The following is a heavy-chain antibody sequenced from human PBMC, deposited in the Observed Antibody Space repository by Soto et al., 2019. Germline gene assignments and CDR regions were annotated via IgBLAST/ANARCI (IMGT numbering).Heavy chain of an antibody. CDR3: AKEGCSGGSCYFFDY. J-gene: IGHJ4*02. V-gene: IGHV3-30*18. Sequence: QVQLVESGGGVVQPGRSLRLSCAASGFTFSSYGMHWVRQAPGKGLEWGAVISYDGSNKYYADSVKGRFTISRDNSKNTLYLQMNSLRAEDTAVYYCAKEGCSGGSCYFFDYWGQGTLVTVSS. CDR2: ISYDGSNK. D-gene: IGHD2-15*01. CDR1: GFTFSSYG.